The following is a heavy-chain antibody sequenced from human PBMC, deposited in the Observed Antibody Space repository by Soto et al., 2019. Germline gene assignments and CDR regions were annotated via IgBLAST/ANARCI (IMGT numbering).Heavy chain of an antibody. D-gene: IGHD5-12*01. V-gene: IGHV4-39*01. Sequence: QLQLQESGPGLVKPSDTLSLTCTVSGGSIANGSYYWGWIRQPPGMGLEWIAHIFYSGGTYSNPSLRGRVTLSVDTSKNQFSLELNSVTAADTAVYYCARFQRRWLIGDHWGQGTLVTVSS. J-gene: IGHJ4*02. CDR2: IFYSGGT. CDR3: ARFQRRWLIGDH. CDR1: GGSIANGSYY.